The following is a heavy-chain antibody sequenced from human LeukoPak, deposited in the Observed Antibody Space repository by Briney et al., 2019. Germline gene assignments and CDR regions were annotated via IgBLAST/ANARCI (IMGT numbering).Heavy chain of an antibody. Sequence: TSETLSLTCAVYGGSFSGYYWSWIRQPPGKGLEWIGEINHSGSTNYNPSLKSRVTISVDTSKNQFSLKLSSVTAAGTAVYYCARGRVYYDFWSGYSRGWFDPWGQGTLVTVSS. V-gene: IGHV4-34*01. CDR3: ARGRVYYDFWSGYSRGWFDP. CDR1: GGSFSGYY. CDR2: INHSGST. J-gene: IGHJ5*02. D-gene: IGHD3-3*01.